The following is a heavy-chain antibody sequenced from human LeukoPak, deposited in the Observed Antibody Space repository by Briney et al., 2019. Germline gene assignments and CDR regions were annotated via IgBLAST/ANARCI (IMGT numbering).Heavy chain of an antibody. J-gene: IGHJ3*02. CDR1: GFTFSTYS. D-gene: IGHD3-10*01. CDR2: IDTSGTYI. CDR3: ARGRSITLLRGVAMSDGFDI. V-gene: IGHV3-21*01. Sequence: GGSLRLSCAASGFTFSTYSMNWVRQAPGKGLEWVSFIDTSGTYIYYGESMKGRFTISRDNAKDSLYLQMNGLRAEDTAVYYCARGRSITLLRGVAMSDGFDIWGQGTMVAVSS.